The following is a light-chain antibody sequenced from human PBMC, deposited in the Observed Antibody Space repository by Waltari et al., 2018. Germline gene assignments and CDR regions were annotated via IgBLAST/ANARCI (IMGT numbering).Light chain of an antibody. J-gene: IGLJ2*01. CDR2: DVT. CDR3: SSQTLDGLVL. V-gene: IGLV2-14*03. Sequence: QSALTQPASVSGSPGQSITISCSGVGSAVGASDYVSWHQHHPGQAPQVIIYDVTNRPSGVSDRFSASKSANTASLTISRLQPEDEADYYCSSQTLDGLVLFGGGTRLTVL. CDR1: GSAVGASDY.